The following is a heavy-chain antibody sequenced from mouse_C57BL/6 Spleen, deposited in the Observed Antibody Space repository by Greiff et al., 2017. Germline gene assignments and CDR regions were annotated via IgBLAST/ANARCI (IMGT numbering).Heavy chain of an antibody. CDR1: GFTFSSYA. CDR3: TRGGVTNYSRDY. J-gene: IGHJ4*01. CDR2: ISSGGDYI. V-gene: IGHV5-9-1*02. D-gene: IGHD2-3*01. Sequence: EVMLVESGEGLVKPGGSLKLSCAASGFTFSSYAMSWVRQTPETRLEWVAYISSGGDYIYYADTVKGRFTISRDNARNTLYLEMSSLKSEDTAIYYCTRGGVTNYSRDYWGQGTSVTVSS.